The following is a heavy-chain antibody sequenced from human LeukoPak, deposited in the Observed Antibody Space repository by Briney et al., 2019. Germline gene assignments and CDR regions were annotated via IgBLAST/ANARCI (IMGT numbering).Heavy chain of an antibody. CDR3: ATSQSSVAGIVGD. Sequence: GGSLRLSCAASGFTFSDYFMTWIRQAPGKGLEWVSYISGSGSNRYYADSVKGRFTISGDNAKNSLYLQMNSLRVEDTAVHYCATSQSSVAGIVGDWGQGTLVTVSS. D-gene: IGHD6-19*01. CDR2: ISGSGSNR. J-gene: IGHJ4*02. CDR1: GFTFSDYF. V-gene: IGHV3-11*04.